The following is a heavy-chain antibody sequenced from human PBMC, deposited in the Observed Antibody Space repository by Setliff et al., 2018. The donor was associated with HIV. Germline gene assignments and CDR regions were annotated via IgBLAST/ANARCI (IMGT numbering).Heavy chain of an antibody. CDR1: GGSMRSSGYS. Sequence: LSLTCAVSGGSMRSSGYSWTWIRQAPGKGLEWVSAISGSEINTYYADSVRGRFTISRDNAKNSLYLQMNSLRAEDTTVYYCARFANYYHTSGYGWFDPWGQGTLVTVSS. J-gene: IGHJ5*02. CDR3: ARFANYYHTSGYGWFDP. V-gene: IGHV3-11*01. CDR2: ISGSEINT. D-gene: IGHD3-22*01.